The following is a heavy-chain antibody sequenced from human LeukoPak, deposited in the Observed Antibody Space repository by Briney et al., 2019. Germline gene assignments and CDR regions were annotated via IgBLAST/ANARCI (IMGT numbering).Heavy chain of an antibody. Sequence: PGGSLRLSCAASGFTFSSYSMNWVRQAPGKGLEWVSSISSGSSYIYYADSVKGRFTISRDNAKNSLYLQMNSLRAEDTAVYYCARDQARYYYDSSGYHTNPFDIWGQGTMVTVSS. D-gene: IGHD3-22*01. V-gene: IGHV3-21*01. J-gene: IGHJ3*02. CDR1: GFTFSSYS. CDR3: ARDQARYYYDSSGYHTNPFDI. CDR2: ISSGSSYI.